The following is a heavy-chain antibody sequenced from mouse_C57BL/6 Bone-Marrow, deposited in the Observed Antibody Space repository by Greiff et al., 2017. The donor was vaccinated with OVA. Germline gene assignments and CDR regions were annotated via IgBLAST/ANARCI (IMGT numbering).Heavy chain of an antibody. CDR2: IRNKANNHAT. Sequence: DVMLVESGGGLVQPGGSMKLSCAASGFTFSDAWMDWVRQSPEKGLEWVAEIRNKANNHATYYAESVKGRFTISRDDSKSSVYLQMNSLRAEDTGIYYCTRRGTAQATGAYWGQGTLVTVSA. J-gene: IGHJ3*01. CDR3: TRRGTAQATGAY. V-gene: IGHV6-6*01. CDR1: GFTFSDAW. D-gene: IGHD3-2*02.